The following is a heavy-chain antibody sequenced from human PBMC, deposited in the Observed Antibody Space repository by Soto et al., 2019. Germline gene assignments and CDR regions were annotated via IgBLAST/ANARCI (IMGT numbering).Heavy chain of an antibody. CDR2: MNHNSGNT. J-gene: IGHJ6*02. D-gene: IGHD4-17*01. V-gene: IGHV1-8*01. CDR3: ARGFEVTTYCYCYGMDV. Sequence: QVQLVQSGAEVKKPGASVKVSCKASGYTFTSYDINWVRQATGQGLEWMGWMNHNSGNTGYAQKFQGRVTMTRNTSISTSYMELSSLRSEDTAVYYCARGFEVTTYCYCYGMDVWGQGTTVTVSS. CDR1: GYTFTSYD.